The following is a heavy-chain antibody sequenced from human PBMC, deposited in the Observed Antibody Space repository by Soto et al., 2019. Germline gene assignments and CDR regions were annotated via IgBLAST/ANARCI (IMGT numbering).Heavy chain of an antibody. V-gene: IGHV1-3*01. J-gene: IGHJ4*02. CDR3: ARAPGGYSGYGDV. CDR2: INAGNGNT. Sequence: QVQLVQSGAEVKKPGASVKVSCKASGYTFTSYAMHWVRQAPGQRLEWMGWINAGNGNTKYSQTFKGRVTITRDTSASTAYMELSSLRSEDTAVYYCARAPGGYSGYGDVWGQGTLVTVSS. CDR1: GYTFTSYA. D-gene: IGHD5-12*01.